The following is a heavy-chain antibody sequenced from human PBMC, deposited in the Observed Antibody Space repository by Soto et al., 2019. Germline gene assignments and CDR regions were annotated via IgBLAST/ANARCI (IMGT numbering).Heavy chain of an antibody. Sequence: SETLSLTCAVSGGSFNGYIWSWIRQSPGKGLEWIRDIYDSGSTYYNPSLKSRVTISVDTSKKQFSLKLSSVTAADTAVYYCARVCGGDCHNGMDVWGQGTTVTVSS. CDR2: IYDSGST. V-gene: IGHV4-34*09. CDR3: ARVCGGDCHNGMDV. CDR1: GGSFNGYI. D-gene: IGHD2-21*02. J-gene: IGHJ6*02.